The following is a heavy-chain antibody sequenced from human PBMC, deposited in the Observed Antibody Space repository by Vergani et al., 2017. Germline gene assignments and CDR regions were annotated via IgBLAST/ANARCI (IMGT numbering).Heavy chain of an antibody. Sequence: EVQLLESGGGLVQPGGSLRLSCAASGFTFSSYAMSWVRQAPGKGLEWVSAISGSGGSTYYADSVKGRFTISRDNSKKTLYLQMNSLRAEDTAVYYCAKDKGRGELRAGLYYFDYWGQGTLVTVSS. CDR1: GFTFSSYA. V-gene: IGHV3-23*01. D-gene: IGHD1-26*01. J-gene: IGHJ4*02. CDR3: AKDKGRGELRAGLYYFDY. CDR2: ISGSGGST.